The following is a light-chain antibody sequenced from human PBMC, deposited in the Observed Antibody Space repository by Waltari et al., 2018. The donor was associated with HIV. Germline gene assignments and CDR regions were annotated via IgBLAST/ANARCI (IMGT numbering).Light chain of an antibody. CDR3: AAWDDSLSGLVV. J-gene: IGLJ2*01. Sequence: QSVLTQPPSASGTPGPRVTIPCSGTSSNIGRNTVNCYQQLPGTAPRLLIYSKNQRPSGVPDRFSGSKSGTSASLAISGLQSEDEADYYCAAWDDSLSGLVVFGGGTKLTVL. CDR2: SKN. V-gene: IGLV1-44*01. CDR1: SSNIGRNT.